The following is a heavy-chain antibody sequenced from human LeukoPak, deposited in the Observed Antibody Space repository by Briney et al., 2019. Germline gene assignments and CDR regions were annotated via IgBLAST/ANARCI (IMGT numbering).Heavy chain of an antibody. J-gene: IGHJ4*02. D-gene: IGHD3-10*01. Sequence: SETLSLTCDVSGYSISSGYFWGWIRQPPGKGLEWIGNVFHTGSTYYNPSLESRVTISVDMSKKQLSLKMRSVTAADTAVYYWARETFGAPRLDYWGQGILVIVSS. CDR1: GYSISSGYF. V-gene: IGHV4-38-2*01. CDR2: VFHTGST. CDR3: ARETFGAPRLDY.